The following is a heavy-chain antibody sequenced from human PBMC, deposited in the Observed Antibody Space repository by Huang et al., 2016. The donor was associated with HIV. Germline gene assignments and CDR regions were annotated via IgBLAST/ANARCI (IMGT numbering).Heavy chain of an antibody. V-gene: IGHV4-39*01. CDR2: IYYSGST. CDR3: VRPRGSYYPTVFDV. CDR1: GDSISSSSYY. D-gene: IGHD1-26*01. J-gene: IGHJ4*02. Sequence: SVSGDSISSSSYYWGWIRQPPGKGLEWIGNIYYSGSTYYNPSLKTRVTISLDTSKNQFSLKLSSVTAADTAVYYCVRPRGSYYPTVFDVWGPGILVTVSS.